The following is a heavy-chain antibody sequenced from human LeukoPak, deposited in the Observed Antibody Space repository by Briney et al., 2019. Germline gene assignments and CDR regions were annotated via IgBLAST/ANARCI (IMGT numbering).Heavy chain of an antibody. D-gene: IGHD3-10*01. V-gene: IGHV3-30*18. CDR2: ISYDGSNK. CDR3: AKDFFPGTYQPTLTGS. Sequence: PGGSLRLSCAASGFTFSSYGMHWVRQAPGKGLEWVAVISYDGSNKYYADSVKGRFTISRENSKNTLYLQMNSLRAEDTAVYYGAKDFFPGTYQPTLTGSWGQGTLVTVSS. CDR1: GFTFSSYG. J-gene: IGHJ4*02.